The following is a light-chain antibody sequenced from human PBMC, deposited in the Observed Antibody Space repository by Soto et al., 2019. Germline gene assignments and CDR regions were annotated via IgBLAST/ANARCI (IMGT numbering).Light chain of an antibody. CDR1: QTVRSSS. CDR2: GAS. J-gene: IGKJ2*01. Sequence: EIVLTQSPGTLSVSPGERATLSCRASQTVRSSSLAWYQQKPGQAPRLLIYGASGRATGIPDKFSGSGSGTDFTLTISRLEPEDFAVYYCQQYGSSPYTFGRGTKLEI. CDR3: QQYGSSPYT. V-gene: IGKV3-20*01.